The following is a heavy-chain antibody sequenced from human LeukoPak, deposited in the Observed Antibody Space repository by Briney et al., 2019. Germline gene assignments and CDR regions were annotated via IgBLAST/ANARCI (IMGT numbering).Heavy chain of an antibody. CDR2: MKQDGSEK. V-gene: IGHV3-7*05. CDR1: GFTFSSYW. J-gene: IGHJ4*02. CDR3: TRDRSGQD. D-gene: IGHD1-1*01. Sequence: GGSLRLSCAASGFTFSSYWMIWVRQAPGQGLQWVANMKQDGSEKYYVDSVKGRFTISRDNAKNSVYLQMNSLRAEDTAVYYCTRDRSGQDWGQGTLVTVSS.